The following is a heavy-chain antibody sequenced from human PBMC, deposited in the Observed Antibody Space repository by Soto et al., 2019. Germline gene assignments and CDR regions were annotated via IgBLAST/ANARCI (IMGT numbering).Heavy chain of an antibody. V-gene: IGHV1-18*04. J-gene: IGHJ6*02. D-gene: IGHD3-3*01. Sequence: ASVKVSCKASGYTFTSYGISWVRQAPGQGLEGMGWISAYNGNTNYAQKLQGRVTMTTDTSTSTAYMELRSLRSDDTAVYYCARDRLDDFWSGYYTYYYGMDVWGQGTTVTVSS. CDR3: ARDRLDDFWSGYYTYYYGMDV. CDR2: ISAYNGNT. CDR1: GYTFTSYG.